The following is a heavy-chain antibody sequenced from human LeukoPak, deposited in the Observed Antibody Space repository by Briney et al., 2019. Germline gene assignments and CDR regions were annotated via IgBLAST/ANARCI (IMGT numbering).Heavy chain of an antibody. J-gene: IGHJ6*03. Sequence: SETLSLTCTVSGGPISSSSYYWGWIRQPPGKGLEWIGSIYYSGSTYYNPSLKSRVTISVDTSKNQFTLKLSSVTAADTAVYYCARPLGSSWSYYYFYYMDVWGKGTTVTVSS. V-gene: IGHV4-39*01. CDR2: IYYSGST. CDR1: GGPISSSSYY. CDR3: ARPLGSSWSYYYFYYMDV. D-gene: IGHD6-13*01.